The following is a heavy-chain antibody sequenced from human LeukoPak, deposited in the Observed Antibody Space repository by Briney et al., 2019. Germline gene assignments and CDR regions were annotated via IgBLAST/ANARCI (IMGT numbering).Heavy chain of an antibody. V-gene: IGHV3-23*01. D-gene: IGHD6-19*01. Sequence: PGGSLRLSCAASKFTFSSYAMTWVRQAPGKGLEWVSAISGSGGNSYYADSVKGRFTISRDNSKNTLYLQMNSLRADDTAVYYCAKGDPVAGPYYYYYGMDVWGQGTTVTVSS. CDR3: AKGDPVAGPYYYYYGMDV. CDR2: ISGSGGNS. J-gene: IGHJ6*02. CDR1: KFTFSSYA.